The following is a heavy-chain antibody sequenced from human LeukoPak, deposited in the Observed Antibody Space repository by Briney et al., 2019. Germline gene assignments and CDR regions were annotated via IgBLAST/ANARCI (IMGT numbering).Heavy chain of an antibody. V-gene: IGHV3-7*01. Sequence: PGGSLRLSCAASGFTFSSYWTSWVRQAPGKGLEWVANIKQDGSEKYYVDSVKGRFTISRDNAKNSLYLQMNSLRAEDTAVYYCARDSTSPIVVVPAAKTYYYYYYYMDVWGKGTTVTVSS. D-gene: IGHD2-2*01. CDR1: GFTFSSYW. J-gene: IGHJ6*03. CDR2: IKQDGSEK. CDR3: ARDSTSPIVVVPAAKTYYYYYYYMDV.